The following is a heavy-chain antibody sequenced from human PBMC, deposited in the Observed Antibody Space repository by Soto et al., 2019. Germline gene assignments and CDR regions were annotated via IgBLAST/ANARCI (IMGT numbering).Heavy chain of an antibody. Sequence: QLQLQESGPGLVKPSETLSLTCTVSGGSISSSSYYWGWIRQPPGKGLEWIGSIYYSGSTYYNPSLKSRVTISVDTSKNQFSLKLSSVTAADTAVYYCARPVVAATPEWFDPWGQGTLVTVSS. D-gene: IGHD2-15*01. CDR1: GGSISSSSYY. V-gene: IGHV4-39*01. CDR3: ARPVVAATPEWFDP. J-gene: IGHJ5*02. CDR2: IYYSGST.